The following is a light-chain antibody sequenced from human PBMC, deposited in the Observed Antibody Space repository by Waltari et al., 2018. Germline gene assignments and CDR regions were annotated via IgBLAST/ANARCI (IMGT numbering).Light chain of an antibody. CDR1: QSINNRH. Sequence: EIVLTQSPGTLSLSPGERATLSCRASQSINNRHLAWYQQKPGQTPRLLIWGASSRAGGLPDRFSGSGSGTDFTLTISRLEPEDFAVYYCQQYDSSLPGTVGPGTKVDIK. CDR3: QQYDSSLPGT. J-gene: IGKJ3*01. V-gene: IGKV3-20*01. CDR2: GAS.